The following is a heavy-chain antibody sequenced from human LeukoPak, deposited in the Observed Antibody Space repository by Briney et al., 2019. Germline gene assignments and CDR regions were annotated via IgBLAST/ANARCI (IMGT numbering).Heavy chain of an antibody. J-gene: IGHJ4*02. CDR2: IRYDGNNK. CDR1: GFTFSNYG. Sequence: PGGPLRLSCGASGFTFSNYGMLWVRQAPGKGLDWVAFIRYDGNNKLYADSVKGRFTISRDNSKNTLYLHINSLGAEDTAVYYCVKDNLLDYWGQGTLVIVSS. V-gene: IGHV3-30*02. CDR3: VKDNLLDY. D-gene: IGHD1-14*01.